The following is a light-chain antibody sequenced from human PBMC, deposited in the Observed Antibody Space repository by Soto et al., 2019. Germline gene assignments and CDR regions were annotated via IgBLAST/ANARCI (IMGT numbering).Light chain of an antibody. Sequence: QSALTQPPSASGSPGQSVTISCTGTSSDVGGYNYVSWYQQHPGKAPKLMIYEVSKRPSGVPDRFSGSKSGNTGSLTVSGLQAEDEADYYCSSYAGSNNLGVFGGGTKVTVL. CDR1: SSDVGGYNY. CDR2: EVS. V-gene: IGLV2-8*01. CDR3: SSYAGSNNLGV. J-gene: IGLJ3*02.